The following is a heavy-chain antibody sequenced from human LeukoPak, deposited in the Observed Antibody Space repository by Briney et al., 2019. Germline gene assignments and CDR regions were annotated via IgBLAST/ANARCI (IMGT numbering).Heavy chain of an antibody. V-gene: IGHV4-59*01. J-gene: IGHJ3*02. D-gene: IGHD1-26*01. Sequence: PSETLSLTCTVSGGSIRGYYWSWIRQPPGKGLEWIGYISYSGSTNYNPSLKSRVTISVDTSKNQFSLKLSSVTAADTAVYYCARDRERAFDIWGQGILVTVSS. CDR1: GGSIRGYY. CDR3: ARDRERAFDI. CDR2: ISYSGST.